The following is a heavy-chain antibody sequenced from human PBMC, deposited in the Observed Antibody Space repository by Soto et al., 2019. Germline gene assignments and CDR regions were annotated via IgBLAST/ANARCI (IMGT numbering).Heavy chain of an antibody. CDR1: GGSISSGGYS. CDR2: IYQSGSA. D-gene: IGHD3-16*01. Sequence: QLQLQESGSGLVKPSQTLSLTCAVSGGSISSGGYSWSWVRQPPRKGLEWIGYIYQSGSAYYNPSLKRRVTISVDRSKNQFSLNLTSVTAADTAVYYCARVGLGRVAYFDYWGQGTLVTVSS. V-gene: IGHV4-30-2*01. J-gene: IGHJ4*02. CDR3: ARVGLGRVAYFDY.